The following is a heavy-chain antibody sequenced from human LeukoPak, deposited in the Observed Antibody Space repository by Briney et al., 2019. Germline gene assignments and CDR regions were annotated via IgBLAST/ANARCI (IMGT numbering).Heavy chain of an antibody. Sequence: GGSLRLSCAASGFSFSPYWMSWVRQGPGKGLDWVASIKPDGSGTSYVDSVKGRFTISRDKAQNSLYLQMNSLSAEDTAVYYCARLFGGVTTFDYWGQGTLVTVSS. V-gene: IGHV3-7*01. J-gene: IGHJ4*02. D-gene: IGHD4-17*01. CDR3: ARLFGGVTTFDY. CDR2: IKPDGSGT. CDR1: GFSFSPYW.